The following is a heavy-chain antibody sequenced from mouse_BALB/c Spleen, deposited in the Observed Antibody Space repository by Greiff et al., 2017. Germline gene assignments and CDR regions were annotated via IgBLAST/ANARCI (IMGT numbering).Heavy chain of an antibody. CDR2: INPSSGYT. Sequence: QVQLKQSAAELARPGASVKMSCKASGYTFTSYTMHWVKQRPGQGLEWIGYINPSSGYTEYNQKFKDKTTLTADKSSSTAYMQLSSLTSEDSAVYYCARRGMGRWYFDVWGAGTTVTVSS. V-gene: IGHV1-4*02. D-gene: IGHD4-1*01. CDR3: ARRGMGRWYFDV. J-gene: IGHJ1*01. CDR1: GYTFTSYT.